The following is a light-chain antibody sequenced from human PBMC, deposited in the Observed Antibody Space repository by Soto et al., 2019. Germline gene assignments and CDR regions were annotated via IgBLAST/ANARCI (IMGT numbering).Light chain of an antibody. CDR2: LNSDGSH. Sequence: QLVLTQSPSASASLGASVKLTCTLSSGHSNYAIAWHQQQSEKGPRYLMKLNSDGSHSKGDGIPDRFSGSSSRAERYLTISSLQSEDEADYSCQTWGSGIVVFGGGTKLTVL. J-gene: IGLJ2*01. V-gene: IGLV4-69*01. CDR3: QTWGSGIVV. CDR1: SGHSNYA.